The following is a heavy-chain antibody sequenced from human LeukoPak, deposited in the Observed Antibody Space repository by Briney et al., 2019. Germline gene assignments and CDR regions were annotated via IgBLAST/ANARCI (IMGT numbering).Heavy chain of an antibody. V-gene: IGHV3-30*04. D-gene: IGHD5-18*01. Sequence: PGGSLRLSCAASGFTFSSYAMHWVRQAPGKGLEWVAVISYDGSNKYYADSVKGRFTISRDNAKNSLYLQMNNLRAEDTAVYYCARHLWLSGNDYWGQGTLVTVSS. CDR1: GFTFSSYA. CDR2: ISYDGSNK. CDR3: ARHLWLSGNDY. J-gene: IGHJ4*02.